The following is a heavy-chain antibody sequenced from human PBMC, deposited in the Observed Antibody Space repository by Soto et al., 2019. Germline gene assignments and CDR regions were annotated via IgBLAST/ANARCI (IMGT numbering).Heavy chain of an antibody. Sequence: PGGSLRLSCAASGFTVSSNYMSWVRQAPGKGLEWVSVIYSGGSTYYADSVKGRFTISRDSSKNTLYLQMNSLKTEDTAVYYCTTESNYDFWSGYFVNYYYGMDVWGQGTTVTVSS. D-gene: IGHD3-3*01. J-gene: IGHJ6*02. V-gene: IGHV3-66*01. CDR1: GFTVSSNY. CDR2: IYSGGST. CDR3: TTESNYDFWSGYFVNYYYGMDV.